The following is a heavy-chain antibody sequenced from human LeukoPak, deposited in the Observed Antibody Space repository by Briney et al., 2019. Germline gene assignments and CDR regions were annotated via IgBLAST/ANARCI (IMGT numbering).Heavy chain of an antibody. CDR1: GFNFSNYV. CDR3: ARAPVTSCRGAFCYPFDI. J-gene: IGHJ4*02. CDR2: FSGSGGHA. D-gene: IGHD2-15*01. Sequence: PGGSLRLSCAASGFNFSNYVMGWVRQAPGKGLEWVSAFSGSGGHAYHADAVEGRFSISRDTSKNTLYLQMNSLRAEDTAVYYCARAPVTSCRGAFCYPFDIWGQGTLVTVSS. V-gene: IGHV3-23*01.